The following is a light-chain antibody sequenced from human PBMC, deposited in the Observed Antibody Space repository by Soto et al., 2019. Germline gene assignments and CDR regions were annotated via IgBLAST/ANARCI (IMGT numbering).Light chain of an antibody. CDR1: QSVGNY. V-gene: IGKV3-11*01. CDR2: DVS. J-gene: IGKJ4*02. Sequence: EVALTQSPATLSLPLGERATLSCRARQSVGNYLGWYQQRPGQAPRLLMSDVSREATGIPARFSGSGSGTAFTLTISSLEPEDVAVYYCEHGVHGVMFGGGTKVEI. CDR3: EHGVHGVM.